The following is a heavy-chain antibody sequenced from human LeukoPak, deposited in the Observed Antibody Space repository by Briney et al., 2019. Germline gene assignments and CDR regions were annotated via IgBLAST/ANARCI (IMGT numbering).Heavy chain of an antibody. J-gene: IGHJ4*02. CDR1: GFTFSSDG. CDR3: VRGPVWFFGRQSSYYYDH. D-gene: IGHD3-3*01. V-gene: IGHV3-23*01. CDR2: ITGSGDTT. Sequence: GGSLRLSCAASGFTFSSDGMSWVRRAPGKGLEWVSSITGSGDTTYYADSVKGRFIISRDNSNNILYLQMDSLRAEDTATYYCVRGPVWFFGRQSSYYYDHWGQGTLVTVSS.